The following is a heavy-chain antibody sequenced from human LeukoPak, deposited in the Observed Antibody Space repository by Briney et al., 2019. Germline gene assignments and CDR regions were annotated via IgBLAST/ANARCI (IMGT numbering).Heavy chain of an antibody. D-gene: IGHD6-13*01. CDR1: GGSISSYY. Sequence: SETLSLTCTVSGGSISSYYWSWIRQPPGKGLEWIGYIYYSGSTNYNPSLKSRVTISEDTSKNQFSLKLSSVTAADTAVYYCARKGSTWFTPFDYWGQGALVTVSS. J-gene: IGHJ4*02. CDR2: IYYSGST. CDR3: ARKGSTWFTPFDY. V-gene: IGHV4-59*01.